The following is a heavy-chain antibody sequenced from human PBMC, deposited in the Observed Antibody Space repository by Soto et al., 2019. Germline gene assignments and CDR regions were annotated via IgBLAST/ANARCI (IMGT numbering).Heavy chain of an antibody. CDR1: GYSFTSYW. CDR3: ASQEMATKNVDAFDI. CDR2: IYPGDSDT. Sequence: PGESLKISCKGSGYSFTSYWIGWVRQIPWKGLEWMGIIYPGDSDTRYSPPFQGQVTISADKSISTAYLQWSSLKASDTAMYYCASQEMATKNVDAFDIWGQGTMVTVSS. J-gene: IGHJ3*02. V-gene: IGHV5-51*01. D-gene: IGHD5-12*01.